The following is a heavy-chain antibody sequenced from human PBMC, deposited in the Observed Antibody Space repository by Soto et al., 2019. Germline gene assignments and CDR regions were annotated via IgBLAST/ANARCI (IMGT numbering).Heavy chain of an antibody. J-gene: IGHJ4*02. CDR2: INHSGST. D-gene: IGHD6-19*01. Sequence: SETLSLTCAVYGGSFSGYYWSWIRQPPGKGLEWIGEINHSGSTNYNPSLKSRVTISVDTSKNQFSLKLSSVTAADTAVYYCARRGLYSSGWYVRYWGQGTLVTVSS. V-gene: IGHV4-34*01. CDR3: ARRGLYSSGWYVRY. CDR1: GGSFSGYY.